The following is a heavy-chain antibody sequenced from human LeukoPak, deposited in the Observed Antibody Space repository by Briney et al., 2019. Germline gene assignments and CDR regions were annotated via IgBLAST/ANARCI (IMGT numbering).Heavy chain of an antibody. V-gene: IGHV3-43*02. CDR3: AKDIRGDGYNSRFDY. J-gene: IGHJ4*02. CDR1: GFAFDDYA. Sequence: AGSLRLSCAASGFAFDDYAMHWVRQAPGTGLEWVSLISGGGGSTYYADSVKGRFTISRDNSKNSLYLQMNSRRTEDTALYYCAKDIRGDGYNSRFDYWGQGTLVTVSP. CDR2: ISGGGGST. D-gene: IGHD5-24*01.